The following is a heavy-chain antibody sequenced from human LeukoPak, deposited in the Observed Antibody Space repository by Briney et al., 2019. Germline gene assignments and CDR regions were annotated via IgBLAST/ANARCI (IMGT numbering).Heavy chain of an antibody. V-gene: IGHV3-9*01. D-gene: IGHD1-26*01. Sequence: GGSLRLSCKASGITFSNFAMNWVRQAPGKGLEWVSGISWNSGSIGYADSVKGRFTISRDNAKNSLYLQMNSLRAEDTALYYCAKDKGYSGSSDAFDIWGQGTMVTVSS. CDR1: GITFSNFA. J-gene: IGHJ3*02. CDR2: ISWNSGSI. CDR3: AKDKGYSGSSDAFDI.